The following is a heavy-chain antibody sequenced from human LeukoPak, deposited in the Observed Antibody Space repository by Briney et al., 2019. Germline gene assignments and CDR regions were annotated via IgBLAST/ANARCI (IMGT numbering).Heavy chain of an antibody. CDR2: IYTSGSI. CDR3: ARGRDAWTFGY. Sequence: SETLSLTCSVSGDSISGYYWHWIRQPAGKGLEWIGRIYTSGSINYNPSLESRITVSLDMSGNQISLKLTSVTAADTAMYYCARGRDAWTFGYWGQGILVTVSS. D-gene: IGHD1-1*01. CDR1: GDSISGYY. V-gene: IGHV4-4*07. J-gene: IGHJ4*02.